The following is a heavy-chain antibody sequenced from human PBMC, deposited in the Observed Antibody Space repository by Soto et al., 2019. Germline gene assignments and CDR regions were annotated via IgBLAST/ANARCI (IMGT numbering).Heavy chain of an antibody. D-gene: IGHD6-6*01. V-gene: IGHV1-24*01. Sequence: GASVKVSCKVSGYTLTELSMHWVRQAPGKGLEWMGGFDPEDGETIYAQKFQGRVTMTEDTSTDTAYMELSSLRSEDTAVYYCATTAPRGQLARADAFDIWGQGTMVTVSS. J-gene: IGHJ3*02. CDR1: GYTLTELS. CDR2: FDPEDGET. CDR3: ATTAPRGQLARADAFDI.